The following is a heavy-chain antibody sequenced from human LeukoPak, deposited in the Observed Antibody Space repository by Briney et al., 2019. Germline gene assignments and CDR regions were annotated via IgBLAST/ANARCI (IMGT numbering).Heavy chain of an antibody. D-gene: IGHD3-22*01. CDR2: MNSNSGNT. J-gene: IGHJ3*02. CDR3: SRRYYDSSGDHAFDI. CDR1: GYTFTSYD. Sequence: ASVTVSCKASGYTFTSYDINWVRQAAGQGLEWMGWMNSNSGNTGYAQKFQGRVSMTRNTSISTAYMELSSLRSEDTAVYYCSRRYYDSSGDHAFDIWGQGTMVTVSS. V-gene: IGHV1-8*01.